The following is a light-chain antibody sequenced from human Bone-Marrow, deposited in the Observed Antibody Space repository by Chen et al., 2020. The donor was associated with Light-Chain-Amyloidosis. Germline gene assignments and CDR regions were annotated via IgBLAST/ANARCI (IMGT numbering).Light chain of an antibody. V-gene: IGLV3-25*03. CDR1: DMPTEY. J-gene: IGLJ2*01. CDR2: RDT. CDR3: QSADSSGTYEVI. Sequence: SYDLTQPPSVSVSSGQTAIITSSGDDMPTEYAYWYQQKPGQATVLVIYRDTERPSGISERFSGSSSVTTATLTISGVQAEDEADYHCQSADSSGTYEVIFGGGTKLTVL.